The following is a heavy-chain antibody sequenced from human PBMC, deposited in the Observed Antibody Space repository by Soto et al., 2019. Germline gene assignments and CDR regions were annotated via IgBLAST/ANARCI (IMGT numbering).Heavy chain of an antibody. CDR3: ARDLKCSDLDY. V-gene: IGHV3-33*01. CDR2: IWYDGTDK. J-gene: IGHJ4*02. D-gene: IGHD2-15*01. CDR1: GFAFSGYA. Sequence: QVQLVESGGGVVQPGRSLRLSCAASGFAFSGYAMHWVRQAPGKGLEWVAGIWYDGTDKYYADSVEGRFTISRDNSKNTLYLQMNSLRAEDTAVYSCARDLKCSDLDYWGQGTLGTGSS.